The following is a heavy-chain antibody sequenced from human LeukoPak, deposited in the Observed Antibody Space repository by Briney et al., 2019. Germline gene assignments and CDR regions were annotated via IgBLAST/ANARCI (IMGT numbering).Heavy chain of an antibody. V-gene: IGHV3-30*04. CDR1: GFTFSDYA. J-gene: IGHJ4*02. CDR3: AREDDYGNYPFGY. Sequence: GRSLRLSCAASGFTFSDYAMHWVRQAPGKGLEWVAIISYDGSNKYYADSVKGRFTISRDNSKNTLYLQMNSLRAEDTAVYYCAREDDYGNYPFGYWGQGTLVTVSS. D-gene: IGHD4-11*01. CDR2: ISYDGSNK.